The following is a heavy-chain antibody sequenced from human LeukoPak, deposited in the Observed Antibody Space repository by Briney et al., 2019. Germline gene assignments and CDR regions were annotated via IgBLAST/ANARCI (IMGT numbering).Heavy chain of an antibody. V-gene: IGHV4-34*01. J-gene: IGHJ4*02. Sequence: SETLSLTCAVYGGSFSGYYWSWIRQPPGKGLEWIGEINHSGSTNYNPSLKSRVTISVDTSKNQFSLKLSSVTAADTAVYYCARDFWSGYSTPLWGQGTLVTVSS. CDR2: INHSGST. CDR3: ARDFWSGYSTPL. D-gene: IGHD3-3*01. CDR1: GGSFSGYY.